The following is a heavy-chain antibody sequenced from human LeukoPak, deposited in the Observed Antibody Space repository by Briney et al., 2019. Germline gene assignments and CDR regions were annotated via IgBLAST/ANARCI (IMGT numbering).Heavy chain of an antibody. D-gene: IGHD3-22*01. CDR1: GYTFTSYG. Sequence: ASVKVSCKASGYTFTSYGISWVRQAPGQGLEWMGWISAYNGNTNYAQKLQGRVTMTTDTSTSTAYMVLRSLRSDDTAVYYCARDRKYYYDSSGYYAFDYWGQGTLVTVSS. CDR2: ISAYNGNT. V-gene: IGHV1-18*01. CDR3: ARDRKYYYDSSGYYAFDY. J-gene: IGHJ4*02.